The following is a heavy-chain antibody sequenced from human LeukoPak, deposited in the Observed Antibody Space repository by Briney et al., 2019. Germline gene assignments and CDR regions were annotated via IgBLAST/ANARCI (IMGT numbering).Heavy chain of an antibody. V-gene: IGHV4-39*01. D-gene: IGHD3-16*02. CDR3: ARGDEYVWGSYRQFDY. CDR2: IYYSGST. CDR1: GGSISSYY. Sequence: PSETLSLTCTVSGGSISSYYWGWIRQPPGKGLEWIGSIYYSGSTYYNPSLKSRVTISVDTSKNQFSLKLSSVTAADTAVYYCARGDEYVWGSYRQFDYWGQGTLVTVSS. J-gene: IGHJ4*02.